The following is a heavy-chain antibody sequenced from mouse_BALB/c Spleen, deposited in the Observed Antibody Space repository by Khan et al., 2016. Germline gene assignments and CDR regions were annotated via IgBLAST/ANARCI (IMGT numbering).Heavy chain of an antibody. CDR3: ERKEGGYVDV. CDR2: INTETGEP. CDR1: GYTFTDYS. J-gene: IGHJ1*01. Sequence: QIQLVQSGPEPKKPGETVKISCKASGYTFTDYSMHWVKQAPGKGLKWMGWINTETGEPTYAADFKGRFAFSLETSASTAYLHINNLHNEVTATSFGERKEGGYVDVWGAGSTVTVAS. V-gene: IGHV9-2-1*01.